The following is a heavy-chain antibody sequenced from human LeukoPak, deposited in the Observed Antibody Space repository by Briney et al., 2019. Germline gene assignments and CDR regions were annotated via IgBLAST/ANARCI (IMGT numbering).Heavy chain of an antibody. D-gene: IGHD3-10*01. CDR3: AKSGAYYGSGDGMDV. V-gene: IGHV3-30*18. CDR1: GFSFSSYG. Sequence: GGSLRLSCAASGFSFSSYGMYWVRQAPGKGLEWVAVISYDGSNKYYVDSVKGRFTFSRDNSKNTLYLQMDSLRIENTAVYYCAKSGAYYGSGDGMDVWGQGTTVTVSS. J-gene: IGHJ6*02. CDR2: ISYDGSNK.